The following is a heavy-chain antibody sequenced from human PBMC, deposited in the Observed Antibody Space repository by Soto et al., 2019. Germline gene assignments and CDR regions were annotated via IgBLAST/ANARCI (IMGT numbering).Heavy chain of an antibody. CDR1: GFTFSSHA. CDR3: AKDLQFSGWLSAQTFDY. V-gene: IGHV3-23*01. D-gene: IGHD6-19*01. Sequence: HLGGSLRLSCAVSGFTFSSHAMSWVRQALGKGLECVSSITGSGDSTYYADSVKGRVTISRDKSKSTLYLKMNSLRAEDTAVYFCAKDLQFSGWLSAQTFDYWGQGTQVTVSS. J-gene: IGHJ4*02. CDR2: ITGSGDST.